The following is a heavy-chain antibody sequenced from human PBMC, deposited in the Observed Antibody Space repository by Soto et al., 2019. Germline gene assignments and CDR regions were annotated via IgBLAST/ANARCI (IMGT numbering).Heavy chain of an antibody. CDR3: VKSYYNVNAMDV. CDR2: IYYSGST. Sequence: QVQLQESGPGLVKPSQTLSLTCTVSGGSISSGGYYWTWIRQHPGKGLEWIGYIYYSGSTYYNPSPKSRVTISVDTSKNQFSLKLSSVTAADTAVYYCVKSYYNVNAMDVWGQGTTVTVSS. D-gene: IGHD3-10*01. V-gene: IGHV4-31*03. CDR1: GGSISSGGYY. J-gene: IGHJ6*02.